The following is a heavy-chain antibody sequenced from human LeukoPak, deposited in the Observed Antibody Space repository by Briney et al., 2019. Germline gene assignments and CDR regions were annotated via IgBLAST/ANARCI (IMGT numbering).Heavy chain of an antibody. Sequence: SETLSLTCTVSGGSISSYYWNWIRQPPGKGLEWIGYINYSGGTKYNPSLKSRVTISVDTSKNQFSLKLSSVTAADTAVYYCARAHVDSSGYYPPPVDYWGQGTLVTVSS. D-gene: IGHD3-22*01. V-gene: IGHV4-59*08. CDR2: INYSGGT. CDR1: GGSISSYY. J-gene: IGHJ4*02. CDR3: ARAHVDSSGYYPPPVDY.